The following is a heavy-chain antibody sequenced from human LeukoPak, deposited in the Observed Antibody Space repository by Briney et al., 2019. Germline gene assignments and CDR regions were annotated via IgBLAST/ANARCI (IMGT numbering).Heavy chain of an antibody. CDR2: IKQDGSEK. CDR3: ARDWVMYSSSPGCY. J-gene: IGHJ4*02. D-gene: IGHD6-6*01. Sequence: PGGSLRLSCAGSGFTFSNFWLNWVRQGPGKGLEWVANIKQDGSEKYYVDSVKGRFTISRDNAKNSLYLQMNSLRAEDTAVYYCARDWVMYSSSPGCYWGQGTLVTVSS. V-gene: IGHV3-7*01. CDR1: GFTFSNFW.